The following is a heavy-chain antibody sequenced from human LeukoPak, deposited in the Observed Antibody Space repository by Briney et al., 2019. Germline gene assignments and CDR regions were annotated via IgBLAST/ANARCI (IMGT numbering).Heavy chain of an antibody. V-gene: IGHV1-69*01. J-gene: IGHJ6*02. CDR3: ARSFSYSGFWSGYYNYGMDV. D-gene: IGHD3-3*01. Sequence: ASVKVSCKASGGTFISYAISWVRQAPGQGLEWMGGIIPIFGTANYAQKFQGRVTITADESTSTAYMELSSLRSEDTAVYYCARSFSYSGFWSGYYNYGMDVWGQGTTVTVSS. CDR2: IIPIFGTA. CDR1: GGTFISYA.